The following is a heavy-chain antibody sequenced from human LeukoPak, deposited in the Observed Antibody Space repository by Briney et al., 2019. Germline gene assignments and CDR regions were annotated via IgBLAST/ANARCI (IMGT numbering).Heavy chain of an antibody. Sequence: SETLSLTCTVSGGSISNYYWSWIRQPPGKGLECIGYIYYSGSTKYNPSLKSRVTISVDTSKNQFSLRLSSVTAADTAVYYCARDWGVSARPGYMDVWGKGTTVTVSS. CDR2: IYYSGST. V-gene: IGHV4-59*01. CDR3: ARDWGVSARPGYMDV. D-gene: IGHD6-6*01. J-gene: IGHJ6*03. CDR1: GGSISNYY.